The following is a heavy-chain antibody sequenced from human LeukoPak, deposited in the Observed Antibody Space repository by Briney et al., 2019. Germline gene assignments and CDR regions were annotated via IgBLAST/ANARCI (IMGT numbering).Heavy chain of an antibody. CDR2: INPRGGAT. D-gene: IGHD6-19*01. J-gene: IGHJ4*02. CDR3: ARDQDDSSGWYVGVGY. V-gene: IGHV1-46*01. CDR1: GYTFTSYY. Sequence: ASVKVSCKASGYTFTSYYMHWVRQDPRHGLEWLGIINPRGGATDYSQKFQGRVAMTRDVPTSTVYMELSGLRSDDTAVYFCARDQDDSSGWYVGVGYWGQGTLVTISS.